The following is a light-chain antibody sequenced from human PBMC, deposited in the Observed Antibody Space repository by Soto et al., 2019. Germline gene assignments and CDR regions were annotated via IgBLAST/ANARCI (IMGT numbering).Light chain of an antibody. V-gene: IGKV1-39*01. CDR1: QSISNY. J-gene: IGKJ2*01. CDR3: QQSYSSVRYT. CDR2: GAS. Sequence: DMQMTQSPSSLSASVGDRVTITCRASQSISNYLNWYQQKPGKAPKLLIYGASSLQSGVTSRFSGSGSGTDFTLTISSLQPEDFATYYCQQSYSSVRYTFGQGTKLEIK.